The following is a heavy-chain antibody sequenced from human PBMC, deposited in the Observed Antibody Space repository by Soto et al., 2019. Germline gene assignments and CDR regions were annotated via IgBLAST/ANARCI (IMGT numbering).Heavy chain of an antibody. CDR2: IFHGGST. CDR1: DTSFSGYY. V-gene: IGHV4-34*12. Sequence: SETLSLTCAVYDTSFSGYYSSWIRQPPGKGLEWIGEIFHGGSTDYSPSLKSRVTISVDTSKNQFSLELSSVTAADTAVYYCARTHYDSNTFYSFFDYWGQGTLVTVSS. J-gene: IGHJ4*02. D-gene: IGHD3-22*01. CDR3: ARTHYDSNTFYSFFDY.